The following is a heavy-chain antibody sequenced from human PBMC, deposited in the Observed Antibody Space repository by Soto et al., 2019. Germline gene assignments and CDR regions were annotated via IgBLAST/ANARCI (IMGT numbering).Heavy chain of an antibody. CDR3: ARHEWPATAIGYYFDY. J-gene: IGHJ4*02. CDR1: GGSISSYY. Sequence: SETLSLTCTVSGGSISSYYWSWIRQPPGKGLEWIGYIYYSGSTNYNPSLKSRVTISVDTSKNQFSLKLSSVTAADTAVYYCARHEWPATAIGYYFDYWGQGTLVTVSS. V-gene: IGHV4-59*08. CDR2: IYYSGST. D-gene: IGHD3-22*01.